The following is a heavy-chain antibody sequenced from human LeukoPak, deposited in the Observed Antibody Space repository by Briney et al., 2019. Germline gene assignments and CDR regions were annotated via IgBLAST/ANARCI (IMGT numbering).Heavy chain of an antibody. J-gene: IGHJ6*02. CDR2: IWYDGSNK. Sequence: VRQAXXXXLEXVAVIWYDGSNKYYADSVKGRFTISRDNSKNTLYLQMNSLRAEDTAVYYCARSYYYDSSGYYYYYGMDVWGQGTTVTVSS. CDR3: ARSYYYDSSGYYYYYGMDV. D-gene: IGHD3-22*01. V-gene: IGHV3-33*01.